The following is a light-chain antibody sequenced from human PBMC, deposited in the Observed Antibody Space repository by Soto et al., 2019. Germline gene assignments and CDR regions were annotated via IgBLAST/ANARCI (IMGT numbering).Light chain of an antibody. J-gene: IGKJ5*01. Sequence: SPATLSVSPGESATLSCRASQNVFSNLAWYQQKPGQAPRLLIYGASTRATGVPARFSGSGSATEFTLTISSLQSEDFAIYYCQQYEDWPPITFGQGTRLEIK. V-gene: IGKV3-15*01. CDR2: GAS. CDR1: QNVFSN. CDR3: QQYEDWPPIT.